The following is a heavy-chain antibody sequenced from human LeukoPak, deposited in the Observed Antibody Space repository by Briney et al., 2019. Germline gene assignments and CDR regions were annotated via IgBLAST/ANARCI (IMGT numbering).Heavy chain of an antibody. D-gene: IGHD4-4*01. J-gene: IGHJ6*02. CDR3: ANCNSAYYYYGMDV. CDR1: GFTFSGYT. Sequence: PGGSLRLSCAASGFTFSGYTMPWVRQAPGKGLEWVALIWYDGSNKYYADSVKGRFTISRDNSHNTLYLQMNSLRAEDTAVYYCANCNSAYYYYGMDVWGQGTTVTVSS. V-gene: IGHV3-33*03. CDR2: IWYDGSNK.